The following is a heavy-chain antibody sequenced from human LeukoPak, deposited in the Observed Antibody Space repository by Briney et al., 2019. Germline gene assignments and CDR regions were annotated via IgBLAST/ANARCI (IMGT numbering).Heavy chain of an antibody. CDR1: GFTFSSYD. CDR3: ARETQGGFDP. Sequence: GGSLRLSCAASGFTFSSYDMHWVRQAPGKGLEWVSAIGTAGDTYYPGSVRGVFTISRKNAKNSLYLQMNSLRAGDTAVYYCARETQGGFDPWGQGTLVTVSS. J-gene: IGHJ5*02. CDR2: IGTAGDT. V-gene: IGHV3-13*01. D-gene: IGHD3-16*01.